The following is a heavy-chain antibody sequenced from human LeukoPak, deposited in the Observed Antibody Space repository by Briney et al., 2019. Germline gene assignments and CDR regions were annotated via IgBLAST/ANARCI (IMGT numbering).Heavy chain of an antibody. D-gene: IGHD3-22*01. J-gene: IGHJ6*03. Sequence: PSETLSLTCTVSGGSIISYYRSWVRQSAGKGLEWMGRIYPSGSTEYNTSLKSRVTMSVDMSKKQFSLKLTSVTAADTAVHYCARLKFYDSTGYTPGYYMDVWGKGTTVTVSS. CDR1: GGSIISYY. V-gene: IGHV4-4*07. CDR2: IYPSGST. CDR3: ARLKFYDSTGYTPGYYMDV.